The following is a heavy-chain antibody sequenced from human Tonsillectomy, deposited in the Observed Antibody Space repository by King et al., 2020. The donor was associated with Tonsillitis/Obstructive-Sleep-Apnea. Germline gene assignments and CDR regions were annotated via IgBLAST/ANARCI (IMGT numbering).Heavy chain of an antibody. CDR2: IRSKAYGGTT. V-gene: IGHV3-49*04. Sequence: VQLVESGGGLVQPGRSLRLSCTASGFTFGDYAMSWVRQAPGKGLEWVGFIRSKAYGGTTEHAASVKGRFTISRDDSKSIAYLQMNSLKTEDTAVYYCTRVEHYYYMDVWGKGTTVTVSS. CDR1: GFTFGDYA. D-gene: IGHD1-1*01. CDR3: TRVEHYYYMDV. J-gene: IGHJ6*03.